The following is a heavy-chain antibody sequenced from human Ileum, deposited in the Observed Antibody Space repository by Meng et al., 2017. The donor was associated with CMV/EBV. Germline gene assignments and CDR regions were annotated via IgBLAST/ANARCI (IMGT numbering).Heavy chain of an antibody. J-gene: IGHJ6*02. CDR2: IKITSDGGTA. V-gene: IGHV3-15*01. CDR3: AKDRGGYYAPYYYGMDV. Sequence: GGSLRLSCAGSGFTFKNAWMNWVRQAPGKGLEWVGRIKITSDGGTADYTAPLKGRFTISRDDSKNTLYLQMNSLKTEDTAVYYCAKDRGGYYAPYYYGMDVWGQGTTVTGSS. CDR1: GFTFKNAW. D-gene: IGHD3-3*01.